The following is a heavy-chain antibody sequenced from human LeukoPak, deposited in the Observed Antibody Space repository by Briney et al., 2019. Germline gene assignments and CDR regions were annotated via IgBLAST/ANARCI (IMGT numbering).Heavy chain of an antibody. J-gene: IGHJ4*02. CDR1: GFAFSTYE. V-gene: IGHV3-48*03. CDR3: ARAGYYFDY. CDR2: ISTSGTTI. Sequence: GGSLRFSCAASGFAFSTYEMNWVRQAPGKGLEWVSYISTSGTTIYYADSVKGRFTISRDNANNSLYLQMNSLRAEDTAVYYCARAGYYFDYWGQGTLVTVSS.